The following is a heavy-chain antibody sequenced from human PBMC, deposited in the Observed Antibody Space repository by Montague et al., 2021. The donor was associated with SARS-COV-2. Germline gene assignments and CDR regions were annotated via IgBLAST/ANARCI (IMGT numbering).Heavy chain of an antibody. D-gene: IGHD3-9*01. J-gene: IGHJ4*02. CDR2: ITSSGSTI. CDR1: GSTFSSYE. V-gene: IGHV3-48*03. Sequence: SLSISCAASGSTFSSYEMNWVRQAPGKGLEWVSYITSSGSTIYYADSVKGRFTISRDNAKNSLFLQMNSLRAEDTAVYYCARDLRDYDILTGYLWGQGTLVTVSS. CDR3: ARDLRDYDILTGYL.